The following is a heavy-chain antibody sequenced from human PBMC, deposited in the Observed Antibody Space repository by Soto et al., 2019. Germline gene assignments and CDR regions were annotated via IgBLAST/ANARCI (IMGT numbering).Heavy chain of an antibody. J-gene: IGHJ5*02. CDR3: TREWEILPGWFGP. V-gene: IGHV3-53*02. D-gene: IGHD1-26*01. CDR2: IYSGGST. CDR1: GFTVSSNY. Sequence: EVQLVETGGGLIQPGGSLRLSCAASGFTVSSNYMSWVRQAPGKGLEWVSVIYSGGSTYYADSVKGRFTISRDNSNNTLFLQMNSRGDEDTAVYYCTREWEILPGWFGPWGQGTLVTVSS.